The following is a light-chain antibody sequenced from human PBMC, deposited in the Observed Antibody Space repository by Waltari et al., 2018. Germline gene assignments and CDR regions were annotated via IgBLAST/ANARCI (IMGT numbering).Light chain of an antibody. J-gene: IGKJ3*01. CDR3: MQALQTPFT. CDR2: RVS. V-gene: IGKV2-29*02. Sequence: DIVMTQTPLSLPVTPGEPASISCRSSQSLLHSNGNTYFYWYLQKPGQPPRLLIYRVSNRFSGVPDRFSGSGSDTDFTLKISRVEAEDVGVYYCMQALQTPFTFGPGTKLDIK. CDR1: QSLLHSNGNTY.